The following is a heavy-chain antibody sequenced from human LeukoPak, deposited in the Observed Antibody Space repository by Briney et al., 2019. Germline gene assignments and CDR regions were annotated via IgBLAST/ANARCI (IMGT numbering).Heavy chain of an antibody. Sequence: SETLSLTCAVYGGSFTDYYWSWIRQSPGKGLEWIGESSHSGSTNYNPSLKSRVTISLNTSKNQFSLKLSSVTAADTAVYYCARTIRITMIVVVYYFDYWGQGTLVTVSS. V-gene: IGHV4-34*01. CDR3: ARTIRITMIVVVYYFDY. CDR1: GGSFTDYY. CDR2: SSHSGST. J-gene: IGHJ4*02. D-gene: IGHD3-22*01.